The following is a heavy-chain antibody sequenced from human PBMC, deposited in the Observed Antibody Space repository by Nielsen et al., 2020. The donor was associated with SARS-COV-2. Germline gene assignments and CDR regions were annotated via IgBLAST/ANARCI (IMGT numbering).Heavy chain of an antibody. CDR3: AKASIDAFDI. J-gene: IGHJ3*02. CDR2: ISRDSGSI. CDR1: GFSFDEYA. V-gene: IGHV3-9*01. Sequence: SLKISCAASGFSFDEYAMYWVRQAPGKGLEWVSGISRDSGSIDYVDSVKGRFTISRDNAKNSLYLQMNSLRAEDTALYYCAKASIDAFDIWGQGTTVTVSS.